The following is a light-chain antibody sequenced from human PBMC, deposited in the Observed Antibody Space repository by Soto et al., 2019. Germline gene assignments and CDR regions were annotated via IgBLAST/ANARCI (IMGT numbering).Light chain of an antibody. V-gene: IGKV3-11*01. CDR2: DAS. CDR1: QSVSSY. J-gene: IGKJ2*01. Sequence: EIVLTQSPATLSLSPGERATLSCRASQSVSSYLAWYQQKPGQAPRLLIYDASNRATGIPARFSGSVSGTAFTLTISSLEPEDFAVYYCQQRSNYTFGQGTKLEIK. CDR3: QQRSNYT.